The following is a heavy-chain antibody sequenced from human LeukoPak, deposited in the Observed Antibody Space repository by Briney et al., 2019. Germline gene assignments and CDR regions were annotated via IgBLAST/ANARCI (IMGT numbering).Heavy chain of an antibody. D-gene: IGHD6-6*01. J-gene: IGHJ6*02. CDR1: GYTFTSYY. CDR2: INPSGGST. Sequence: ASVKVPCKASGYTFTSYYIHWVRQAPGQGLEWMGIINPSGGSTSYAQKLQGRVTMTRDTSTSTVYMELSSLRSEDTAVYYCARGAARAGSGMDVWGQGTTVTVS. CDR3: ARGAARAGSGMDV. V-gene: IGHV1-46*01.